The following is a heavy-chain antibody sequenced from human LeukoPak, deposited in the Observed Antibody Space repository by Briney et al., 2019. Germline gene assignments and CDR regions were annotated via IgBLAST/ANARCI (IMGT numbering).Heavy chain of an antibody. Sequence: GGSLRLSCAASGFTFSGYSMNSVRQAPGKGLEWGSYISKSGSTIYYAHSVTGRFTISRDNAKNSLYLQMHSLRAEDTAVYYCARRDCDSIKCRGRNWLDPWGEGSQVSVSP. J-gene: IGHJ5*02. CDR1: GFTFSGYS. CDR2: ISKSGSTI. V-gene: IGHV3-48*01. CDR3: ARRDCDSIKCRGRNWLDP. D-gene: IGHD3-22*01.